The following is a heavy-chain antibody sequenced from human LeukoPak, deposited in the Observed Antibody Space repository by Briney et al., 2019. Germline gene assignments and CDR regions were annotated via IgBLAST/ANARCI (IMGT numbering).Heavy chain of an antibody. CDR3: AKGDNNWNYRSGTYYYYMDV. Sequence: GGSLRLSCAASGFTFSSYSMNWVRQAPGKGLEWVSYISSSSSTIYYADSVKGRFTISRDNSKNTLYLQMNSLRAEDTAVYYRAKGDNNWNYRSGTYYYYMDVWGKGTTVTVSS. CDR2: ISSSSSTI. J-gene: IGHJ6*03. CDR1: GFTFSSYS. D-gene: IGHD1-7*01. V-gene: IGHV3-48*01.